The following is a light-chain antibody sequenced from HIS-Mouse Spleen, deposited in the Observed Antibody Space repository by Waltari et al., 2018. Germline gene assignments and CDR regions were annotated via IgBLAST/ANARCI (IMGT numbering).Light chain of an antibody. CDR2: QDS. CDR3: QAWDSSTVV. CDR1: KLGAKY. J-gene: IGLJ2*01. V-gene: IGLV3-1*01. Sequence: SYELTQPPSVSVSPGQTASITCSGDKLGAKYACWYQQKQGQSPVLVIYQDSKRHSGIPERFSGSNSGNTATLTISGTQAMDEADYYCQAWDSSTVVFGGGTKLTVL.